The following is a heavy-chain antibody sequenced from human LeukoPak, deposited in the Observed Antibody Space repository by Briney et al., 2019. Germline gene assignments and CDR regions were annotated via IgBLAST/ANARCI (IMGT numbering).Heavy chain of an antibody. CDR1: GFTVSSNY. D-gene: IGHD1-14*01. Sequence: GSLRLSCAASGFTVSSNYMSWVRQAPGKGLEWVSVIYSGGSTYYADSVKGRFTISRDNSKNTLYLQMNSLRAEDTAVYYCARILGAANRNRGAFDIWGQGTMVTVSP. CDR3: ARILGAANRNRGAFDI. CDR2: IYSGGST. V-gene: IGHV3-66*01. J-gene: IGHJ3*02.